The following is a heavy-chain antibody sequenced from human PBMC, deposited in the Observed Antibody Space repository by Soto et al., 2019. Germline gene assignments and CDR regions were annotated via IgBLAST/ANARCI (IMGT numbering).Heavy chain of an antibody. CDR3: ARAGPDDDILTDDAFDI. D-gene: IGHD3-9*01. CDR1: GYTFTTYG. V-gene: IGHV1-18*01. J-gene: IGHJ3*02. Sequence: GASVKVSCKASGYTFTTYGVSWVRQAPGQGVEWMGWISAYNGNTKYAQKVQGRVTMTTDTSTSTAYMELRSLRSDDTAVYYCARAGPDDDILTDDAFDIWGQGTMVTVSS. CDR2: ISAYNGNT.